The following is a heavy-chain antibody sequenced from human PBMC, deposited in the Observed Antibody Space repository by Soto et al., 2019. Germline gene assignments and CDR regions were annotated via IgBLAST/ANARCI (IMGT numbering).Heavy chain of an antibody. J-gene: IGHJ4*02. V-gene: IGHV4-39*01. CDR2: IYYSGST. D-gene: IGHD6-13*01. Sequence: PSETLSLTCTVSGGSISSSSYYWGWIRQPSGKGLEWIGSIYYSGSTYYNPSLKRRVTISVDTSKNQFSLKLSSVTAADTAVYYCARRQSSSWYGLWGQGTLVTVSS. CDR3: ARRQSSSWYGL. CDR1: GGSISSSSYY.